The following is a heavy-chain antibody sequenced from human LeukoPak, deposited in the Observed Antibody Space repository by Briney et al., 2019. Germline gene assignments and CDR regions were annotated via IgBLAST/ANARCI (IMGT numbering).Heavy chain of an antibody. D-gene: IGHD2-2*01. CDR1: GGTFSSYA. J-gene: IGHJ6*03. CDR2: IIPIFGTA. CDR3: ARARTSIHNIVVVPAATYYYYYMDV. Sequence: ASVKVSCKASGGTFSSYAISWVRQAPGQGLEWMGGIIPIFGTAKYAQNFQGRVSIAADRSTSTAYMELSSLRSEDTAVYYCARARTSIHNIVVVPAATYYYYYMDVWGKGTTVTVSS. V-gene: IGHV1-69*06.